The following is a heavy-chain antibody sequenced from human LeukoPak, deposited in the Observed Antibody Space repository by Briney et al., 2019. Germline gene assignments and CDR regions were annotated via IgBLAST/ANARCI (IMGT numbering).Heavy chain of an antibody. D-gene: IGHD2-2*01. J-gene: IGHJ4*02. CDR2: INAGNGNT. CDR3: ARGSVVVPAAIEYDY. V-gene: IGHV1-3*01. Sequence: ASVKVSCKASGYTFTSYAMHWVRQAPGQRLEWMGWINAGNGNTKYSQKFQGRVTITRDTSISTAYMELSRLRSDDTAVYYCARGSVVVPAAIEYDYWGQGTLVTVSS. CDR1: GYTFTSYA.